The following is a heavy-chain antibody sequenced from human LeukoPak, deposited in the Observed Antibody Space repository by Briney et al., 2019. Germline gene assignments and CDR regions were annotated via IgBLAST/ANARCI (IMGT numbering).Heavy chain of an antibody. Sequence: SVKVSCKASGGTFSSYAISWVRQAPGQGLEWMGRIIPILGIANYAQKFQGRVTITADKSTSTAYMELSSLRSEDTAVYYCARDLTAMETTDYWGQGTLVTVSS. J-gene: IGHJ4*02. CDR1: GGTFSSYA. D-gene: IGHD5-18*01. V-gene: IGHV1-69*04. CDR3: ARDLTAMETTDY. CDR2: IIPILGIA.